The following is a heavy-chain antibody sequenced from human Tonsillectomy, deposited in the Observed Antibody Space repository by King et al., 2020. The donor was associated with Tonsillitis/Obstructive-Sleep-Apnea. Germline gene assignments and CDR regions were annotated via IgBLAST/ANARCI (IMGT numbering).Heavy chain of an antibody. CDR3: ARPYYYGSGSQDDY. D-gene: IGHD3-10*01. Sequence: VQLQQWGAGLLKPSETLSLTCAVYGGSFSGYYWSWIRQPPGKGLEWIGEINHSGSTNYNPSLKSRVTISVDTSKNQFSLKLSSVTAADTAVYYCARPYYYGSGSQDDYWGQGTLVTVSS. CDR1: GGSFSGYY. J-gene: IGHJ4*02. V-gene: IGHV4-34*01. CDR2: INHSGST.